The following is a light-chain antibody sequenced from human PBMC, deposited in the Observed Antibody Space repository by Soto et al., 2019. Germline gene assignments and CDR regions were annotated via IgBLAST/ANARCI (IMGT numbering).Light chain of an antibody. Sequence: DVQLTQSPSTLSASVGDRVAITCQASQSIVNYLNWFQFRPGKAPQLLISDASHLEPGVPSRFSGERSGTDFTLIINNLQPEDFATYSCQQYEELPLTFGGGTRV. CDR2: DAS. V-gene: IGKV1-33*01. J-gene: IGKJ4*01. CDR3: QQYEELPLT. CDR1: QSIVNY.